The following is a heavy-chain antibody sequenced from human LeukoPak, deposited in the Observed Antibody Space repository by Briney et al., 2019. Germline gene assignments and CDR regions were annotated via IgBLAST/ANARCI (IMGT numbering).Heavy chain of an antibody. V-gene: IGHV1-69*13. CDR3: ARGKGPYCGITTCSFDY. CDR1: GGTFRNYA. J-gene: IGHJ4*02. D-gene: IGHD2-2*01. CDR2: IRPIFSTA. Sequence: SVKVSCKASGGTFRNYAVSWVRQAPGQGLEWMGGIRPIFSTANYAQKFQGRVTITADESTSTVYMELSSLRSEDTALYYCARGKGPYCGITTCSFDYWGQGTLVTVSS.